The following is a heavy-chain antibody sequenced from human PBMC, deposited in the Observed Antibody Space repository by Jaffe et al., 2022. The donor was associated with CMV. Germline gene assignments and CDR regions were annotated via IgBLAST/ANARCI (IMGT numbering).Heavy chain of an antibody. CDR1: GFTFSSYS. J-gene: IGHJ6*03. Sequence: EVQLVESGGGLVKPGGSLRLSCRASGFTFSSYSMNWVRQAPGKGLEWVSSISSSRSYIYDADSVKGRFTISRDNAKNSLYLQMNSLRAEDTAVYFCARAPETFYSYSFVDYHYYMDVWGEGTTVTVSS. D-gene: IGHD5-18*01. CDR2: ISSSRSYI. CDR3: ARAPETFYSYSFVDYHYYMDV. V-gene: IGHV3-21*01.